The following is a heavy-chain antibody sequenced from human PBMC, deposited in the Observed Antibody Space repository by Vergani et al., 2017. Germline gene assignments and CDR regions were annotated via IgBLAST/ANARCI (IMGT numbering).Heavy chain of an antibody. CDR2: INHSGRT. CDR1: GGSFNSYY. Sequence: QVQLQQWGAGLLKPSETLSLTCAVYGGSFNSYYWNWIRQPPGKGLEWIWEINHSGRTNYNPSLKSRVTITVDTSKNQFSLKLSSVTAADTAVYYCARGVYCSSTSCYLTTGSRWFDPWGQGTLVTVSA. CDR3: ARGVYCSSTSCYLTTGSRWFDP. J-gene: IGHJ5*02. D-gene: IGHD2-2*01. V-gene: IGHV4-34*01.